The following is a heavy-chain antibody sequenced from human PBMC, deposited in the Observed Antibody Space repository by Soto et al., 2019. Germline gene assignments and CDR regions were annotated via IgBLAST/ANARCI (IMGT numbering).Heavy chain of an antibody. CDR3: ASGIQLWLRRINTGYAG. Sequence: QVQLVQSGAEVKKPESSVKVSCKAPGGTFSTYAISWVRQAPGQGLEWMGGIIPMFGTANYAQRFQDRVTLTADESTNTVYTELRSLRSEDTAVYFCASGIQLWLRRINTGYAGWGQGTLVTVSS. D-gene: IGHD5-18*01. V-gene: IGHV1-69*12. CDR1: GGTFSTYA. CDR2: IIPMFGTA. J-gene: IGHJ4*02.